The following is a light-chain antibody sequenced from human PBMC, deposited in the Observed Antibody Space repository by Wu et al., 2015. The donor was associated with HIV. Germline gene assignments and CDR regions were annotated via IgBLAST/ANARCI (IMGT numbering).Light chain of an antibody. J-gene: IGKJ2*03. CDR3: QQSYSTPPYS. CDR1: QDISNY. V-gene: IGKV1-17*03. Sequence: DIQMTQSPSAMSASVGDRVTITCRASQDISNYLAWFQQKPGKVPKRLITAASSLQNGVPSRFSGSGSGTDFTLTISSLQPEDFATYYCQQSYSTPPYSFGQGTKLEIK. CDR2: AAS.